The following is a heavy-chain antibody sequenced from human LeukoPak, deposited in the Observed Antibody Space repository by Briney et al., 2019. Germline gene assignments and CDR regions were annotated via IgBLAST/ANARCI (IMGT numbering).Heavy chain of an antibody. J-gene: IGHJ6*04. CDR3: ARGTQDLGPPDV. V-gene: IGHV3-30*03. CDR1: GFTFSSYG. CDR2: ISYDGSNK. Sequence: GRSLRLSCAASGFTFSSYGMHWVRQAPGKGLEWVAVISYDGSNKYYADSVKDRFTISRDNAKNSLYLQMNSLRAEDTAVYYCARGTQDLGPPDVWGKGTTVTISS.